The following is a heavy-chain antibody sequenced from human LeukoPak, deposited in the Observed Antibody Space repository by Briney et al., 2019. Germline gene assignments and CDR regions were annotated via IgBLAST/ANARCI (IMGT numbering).Heavy chain of an antibody. CDR3: ARHLSYYYEPFDY. Sequence: TFSSYAMSWVRQAPGKGLEWIGSIYYSGSTYYNPSLKSRVTISVDTSKNQFSLKLSSVTAADTAVYYCARHLSYYYEPFDYWGQGTLVTVSS. V-gene: IGHV4-39*01. J-gene: IGHJ4*02. D-gene: IGHD3-22*01. CDR1: TFSSYA. CDR2: IYYSGST.